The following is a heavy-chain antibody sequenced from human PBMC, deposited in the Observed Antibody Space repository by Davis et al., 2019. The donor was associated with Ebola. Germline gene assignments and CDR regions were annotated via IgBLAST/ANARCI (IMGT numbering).Heavy chain of an antibody. D-gene: IGHD5-12*01. CDR1: GYTFTNYD. V-gene: IGHV1-8*01. J-gene: IGHJ4*02. CDR3: ARGQIGYSGRFRFDS. Sequence: ASVKVSCKASGYTFTNYDVHWVRQGTGQGIEWIGWMNPNSANTGYGQKFQGRVTMTRNTSINTAYMELSGLTSEDTALYFCARGQIGYSGRFRFDSWGQGTLVTVSS. CDR2: MNPNSANT.